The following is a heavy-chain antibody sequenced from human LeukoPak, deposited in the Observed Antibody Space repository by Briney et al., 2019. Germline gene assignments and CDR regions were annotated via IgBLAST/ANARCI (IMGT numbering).Heavy chain of an antibody. CDR1: GYTLTELS. CDR3: ARLGAGYNWNYGWFDP. CDR2: IIPIFGTA. J-gene: IGHJ5*02. Sequence: SVKVSCKVSGYTLTELSVHWVRQAPGKGLEWMGGIIPIFGTANYAQKFQGRVTITADESTSTAYMELSSLRSEDTAVYYCARLGAGYNWNYGWFDPWGQGTLVTVSS. V-gene: IGHV1-69*13. D-gene: IGHD1-7*01.